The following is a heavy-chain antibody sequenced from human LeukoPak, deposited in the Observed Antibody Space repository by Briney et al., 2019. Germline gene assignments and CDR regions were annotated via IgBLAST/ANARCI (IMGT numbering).Heavy chain of an antibody. J-gene: IGHJ5*02. CDR1: GGSISSGGYY. Sequence: SQTLSLTCTVSGGSISSGGYYWSWIRQHPGKGLEWIGYIYYSGSTYYNPSLKSRVTISVDTSKNQFSLKLSSVTAADTAVYYCANLRGAAAGTRWFDPWGQGTLVTLSS. D-gene: IGHD6-13*01. CDR2: IYYSGST. CDR3: ANLRGAAAGTRWFDP. V-gene: IGHV4-31*03.